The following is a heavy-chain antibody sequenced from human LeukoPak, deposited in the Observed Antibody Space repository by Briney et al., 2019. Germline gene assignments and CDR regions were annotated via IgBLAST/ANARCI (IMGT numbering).Heavy chain of an antibody. CDR3: TRDATYYLRYGYFDY. J-gene: IGHJ4*02. CDR1: GFRFSDYF. Sequence: PGGSLRLSCAASGFRFSDYFMDWVRQAPGKGLEWVSSINNVASHIYYAGSVRGRFTISRDNAKNSVYLQMNSLRAEDTAVYYCTRDATYYLRYGYFDYWGQGTLVTVSS. D-gene: IGHD2/OR15-2a*01. CDR2: INNVASHI. V-gene: IGHV3-21*01.